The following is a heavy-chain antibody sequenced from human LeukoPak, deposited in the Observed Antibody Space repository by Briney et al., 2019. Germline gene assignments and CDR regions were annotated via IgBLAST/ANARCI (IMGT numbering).Heavy chain of an antibody. D-gene: IGHD4-23*01. CDR3: TRGARRGDDYGGFFDN. V-gene: IGHV3-30*04. CDR1: GFTFSSYA. CDR2: ISYDGSYK. J-gene: IGHJ4*02. Sequence: GGSLRLSCAASGFTFSSYAMRWVRQAPGKGLEWVAVISYDGSYKDYADSVKGRFTISRDNSKNTLYLQMNNLRDADTAVYYCTRGARRGDDYGGFFDNWGQGILVTVSS.